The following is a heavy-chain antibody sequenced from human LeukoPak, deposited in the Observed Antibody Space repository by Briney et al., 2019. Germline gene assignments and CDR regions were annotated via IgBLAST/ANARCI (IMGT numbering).Heavy chain of an antibody. J-gene: IGHJ4*02. CDR3: AREVFFQFDN. Sequence: GGSLRLSCAASGFTFRKYWMAWVRQAPGRGLEWVATIAANGNDKDYEDALQGRFTISRDNARNSLSLRIDSLRAEDTAQYYCAREVFFQFDNWGQGALVTVSS. V-gene: IGHV3-7*03. CDR1: GFTFRKYW. CDR2: IAANGNDK.